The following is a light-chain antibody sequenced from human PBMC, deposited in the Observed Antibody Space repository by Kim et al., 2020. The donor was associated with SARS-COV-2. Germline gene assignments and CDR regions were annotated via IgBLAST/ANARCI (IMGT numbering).Light chain of an antibody. J-gene: IGKJ1*01. CDR1: QSVSSSY. CDR2: GAS. CDR3: QQYGSSPWT. V-gene: IGKV3-20*01. Sequence: EIVLTQSPGTLSLSPGKRATLSCRASQSVSSSYLAWYQQKPGQAPRLLIYGASSRATGIPDRFSGSGSGTDFTLTIRRLEPEDFAVYFCQQYGSSPWTFGQGTKVDIK.